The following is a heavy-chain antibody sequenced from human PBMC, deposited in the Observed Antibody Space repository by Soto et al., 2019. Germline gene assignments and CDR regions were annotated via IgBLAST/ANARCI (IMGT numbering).Heavy chain of an antibody. V-gene: IGHV3-33*01. Sequence: QVQLVESGGGVVQPGRSLRLSCAASGFTFSSYGMHWVRQAPGKGLEWVAVIWSDGSNKYYADSVKGRFTISRDNSKKTLYLQMNSLRAEDTAVYYCARVFDTYYFDSWGQGNMVTVSS. CDR2: IWSDGSNK. CDR1: GFTFSSYG. D-gene: IGHD3-9*01. CDR3: ARVFDTYYFDS. J-gene: IGHJ4*02.